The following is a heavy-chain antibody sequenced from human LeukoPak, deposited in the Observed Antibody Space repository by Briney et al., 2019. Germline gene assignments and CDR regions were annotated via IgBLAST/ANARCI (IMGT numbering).Heavy chain of an antibody. CDR1: GGSTSSYY. D-gene: IGHD6-19*01. Sequence: SETLSLTCTVSGGSTSSYYWSWIRQPPGKGLEWIGYIYYSGSTNYNPSLKSRVTISVDTSKNQFSLKLSSVTAADTAVYYCARAIEQYSSGWYYFDYWGQGTLVTVSS. CDR2: IYYSGST. V-gene: IGHV4-59*01. J-gene: IGHJ4*02. CDR3: ARAIEQYSSGWYYFDY.